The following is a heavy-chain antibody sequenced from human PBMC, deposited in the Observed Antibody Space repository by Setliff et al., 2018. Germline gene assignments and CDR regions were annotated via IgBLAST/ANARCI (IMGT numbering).Heavy chain of an antibody. CDR1: GYSISSGYY. D-gene: IGHD6-25*01. J-gene: IGHJ6*02. Sequence: SETLSLTCAVSGYSISSGYYWGWIRQPPGKGLEWIGSIYYSGSTYYNPSLKSRVTISVDTSKNQFSLKLSSVTAADTAVYYCARVSGMGSPPYYYYYYGMDVWGQGTTVTVSS. CDR3: ARVSGMGSPPYYYYYYGMDV. CDR2: IYYSGST. V-gene: IGHV4-38-2*01.